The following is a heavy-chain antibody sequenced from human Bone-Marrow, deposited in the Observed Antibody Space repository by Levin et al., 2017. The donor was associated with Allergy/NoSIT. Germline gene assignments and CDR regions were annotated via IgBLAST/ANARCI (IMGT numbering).Heavy chain of an antibody. Sequence: TGGSLRLSCAVSGFTLSSYAMSWVRQAPGKGLEWVSGITASDEGTSYADSVRGHFTISRDNSKSTLYLQMNSLRGEDTAVYYCVKGGTGNNMIFDRWGLGTLVTVSS. J-gene: IGHJ4*02. CDR1: GFTLSSYA. D-gene: IGHD3/OR15-3a*01. CDR2: ITASDEGT. CDR3: VKGGTGNNMIFDR. V-gene: IGHV3-23*01.